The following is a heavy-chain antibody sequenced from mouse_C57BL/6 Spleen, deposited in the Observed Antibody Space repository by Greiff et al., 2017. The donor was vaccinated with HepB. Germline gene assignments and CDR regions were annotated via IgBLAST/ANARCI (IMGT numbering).Heavy chain of an antibody. V-gene: IGHV1-64*01. J-gene: IGHJ3*01. CDR1: GYTFTSYW. CDR2: IHPNSGST. CDR3: AREGVYDGYYGAWFAY. D-gene: IGHD2-3*01. Sequence: VQLQQPGAELVKPGASVKLSCKASGYTFTSYWMHWVKQRPGQGLEWIGMIHPNSGSTNYNEKFKSKATLTVDKSSSTAYMQLSSLTSEDSAVYYCAREGVYDGYYGAWFAYWGQGTLVTVSA.